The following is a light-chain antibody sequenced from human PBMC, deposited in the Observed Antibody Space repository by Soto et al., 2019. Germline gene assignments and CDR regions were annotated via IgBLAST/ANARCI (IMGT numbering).Light chain of an antibody. CDR1: SSDVGGYNR. V-gene: IGLV2-14*01. J-gene: IGLJ3*02. CDR3: SSYTLSNPWV. Sequence: QSALTQPASVTGSPRQSITISCTGTSSDVGGYNRVSWYQQYPGTAPKLILYEVANRPSGVSGRFSGSKSGNTASLTISGLQVEDEADYYCSSYTLSNPWVFGGGTKLTVL. CDR2: EVA.